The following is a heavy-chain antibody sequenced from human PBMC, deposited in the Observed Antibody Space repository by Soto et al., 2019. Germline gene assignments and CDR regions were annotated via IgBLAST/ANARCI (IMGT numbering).Heavy chain of an antibody. V-gene: IGHV3-49*03. CDR3: TRDRIVVVPAAPYGMDV. J-gene: IGHJ6*02. CDR2: IRSKAYGGTT. D-gene: IGHD2-2*01. CDR1: GFTFGDYA. Sequence: QPGGSLRLSCTASGFTFGDYAMSWFRRAPGKGLEWVGFIRSKAYGGTTEYAASVKGRFTISRDDSKSIAYLQMNSLKTEDTAVYYCTRDRIVVVPAAPYGMDVWGQGTTVTVSS.